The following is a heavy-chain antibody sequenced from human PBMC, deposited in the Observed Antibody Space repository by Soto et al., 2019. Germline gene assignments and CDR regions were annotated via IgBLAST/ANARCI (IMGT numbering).Heavy chain of an antibody. D-gene: IGHD6-19*01. V-gene: IGHV3-7*01. CDR2: IKQSGNEK. CDR1: GFTFSDYF. CDR3: AIGHGLGY. J-gene: IGHJ4*02. Sequence: EVQLVDSGGALVQPGESLRLSCAASGFTFSDYFMAWVRQAPGKGLEGVATIKQSGNEKYYVDSVKGRFTISRDNAKKSLYLQMNAVRAENTAVYYCAIGHGLGYWGQGTPVTVSS.